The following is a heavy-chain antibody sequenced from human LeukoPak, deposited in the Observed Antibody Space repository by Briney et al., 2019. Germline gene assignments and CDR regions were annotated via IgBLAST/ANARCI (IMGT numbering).Heavy chain of an antibody. Sequence: GGSLRLSCAASGFTFSSYAMSWVRQAPGKGLEWVSGISGGDGTTFYADSVRGRFTISRDNSKKTLYLQMNSLRAEDTAVYYCAKAGSLDIAARQNYWGQGTLVTVSS. CDR3: AKAGSLDIAARQNY. CDR1: GFTFSSYA. V-gene: IGHV3-23*01. CDR2: ISGGDGTT. J-gene: IGHJ4*02. D-gene: IGHD6-6*01.